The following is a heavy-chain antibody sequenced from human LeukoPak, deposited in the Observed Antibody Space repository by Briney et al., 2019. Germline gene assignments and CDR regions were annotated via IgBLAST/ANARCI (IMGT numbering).Heavy chain of an antibody. V-gene: IGHV4-30-2*01. CDR1: GGSISSGGYS. Sequence: SETLSLTCAVSGGSISSGGYSWSWIWQPPGKGLEWIGYIYHSGSTYYNPSLKSRVTISVDRSKNQFSLKLSSVTAADTAVYYCARVRWDYGDYRYFDYWGQGTLVTVSS. J-gene: IGHJ4*02. D-gene: IGHD4-17*01. CDR3: ARVRWDYGDYRYFDY. CDR2: IYHSGST.